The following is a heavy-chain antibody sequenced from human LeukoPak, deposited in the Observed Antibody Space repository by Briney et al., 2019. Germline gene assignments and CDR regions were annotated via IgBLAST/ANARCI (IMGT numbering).Heavy chain of an antibody. CDR3: ARDAYYDFWSGYSRNWFDP. Sequence: KASETLSLTCNVSGGSIRGYYWSWIRQPPGKGLEWIGYIYYSGSTNYNPSLKSRVTISVDTSKNQFSLKLSSVTAADTAVYYCARDAYYDFWSGYSRNWFDPWGQGTLVTVSS. CDR2: IYYSGST. D-gene: IGHD3-3*01. CDR1: GGSIRGYY. V-gene: IGHV4-59*12. J-gene: IGHJ5*02.